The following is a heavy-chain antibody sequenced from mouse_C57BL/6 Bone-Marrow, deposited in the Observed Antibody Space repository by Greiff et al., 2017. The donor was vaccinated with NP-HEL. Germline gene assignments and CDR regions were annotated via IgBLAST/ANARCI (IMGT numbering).Heavy chain of an antibody. CDR2: INPNNGGT. D-gene: IGHD1-1*01. CDR3: ARRYYGSSLCCYFDV. Sequence: EVQLQESGPELVKPGASVKISCKASGYTFTDYYMNWVKQSHGKSLEWIGDINPNNGGTSYNQKFKGKATLTVDKSSSTAYMELRSLTSEDSAVYYCARRYYGSSLCCYFDVWGTGTTVTVSS. CDR1: GYTFTDYY. V-gene: IGHV1-26*01. J-gene: IGHJ1*03.